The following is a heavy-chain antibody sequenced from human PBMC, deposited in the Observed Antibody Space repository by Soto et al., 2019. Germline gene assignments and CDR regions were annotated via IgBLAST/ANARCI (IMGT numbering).Heavy chain of an antibody. CDR1: GFTFSSYD. CDR3: ARDLGVGATNGMDV. CDR2: IGTAGDT. J-gene: IGHJ6*02. V-gene: IGHV3-13*01. D-gene: IGHD1-26*01. Sequence: GGSLRLSCAASGFTFSSYDMHWVRRATGKGLEWVSAIGTAGDTYYPGSVKGRFTISRENAKNSLYLQMNSLRAGDTAVYYCARDLGVGATNGMDVWGQGTTVTVSS.